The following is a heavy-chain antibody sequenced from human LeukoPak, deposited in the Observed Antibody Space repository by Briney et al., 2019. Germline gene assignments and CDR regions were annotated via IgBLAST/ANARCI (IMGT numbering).Heavy chain of an antibody. CDR2: TYYRSKWYN. CDR1: GDSVSSNSAA. CDR3: ARGGDVLRYFDWGFDWFDP. V-gene: IGHV6-1*01. J-gene: IGHJ5*02. Sequence: SQTLSLTCAISGDSVSSNSAAWNWIRQYPSRGPEWQGWTYYRSKWYNDYAVSVKSRITINPDISKNQFSLQLNSVTPEDTAVYYCARGGDVLRYFDWGFDWFDPWGQGTLVTVSS. D-gene: IGHD3-9*01.